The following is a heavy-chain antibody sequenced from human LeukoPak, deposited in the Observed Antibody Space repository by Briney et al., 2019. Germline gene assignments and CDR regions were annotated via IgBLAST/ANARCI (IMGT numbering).Heavy chain of an antibody. V-gene: IGHV3-7*03. CDR3: ARWFVTKAFDI. D-gene: IGHD2/OR15-2a*01. Sequence: GGSLRLSCAASGFTFSTYWMNWARQAPGKGLEWVANIKQDGSEKYYVDSVKGRFTISRDNAKNSLYLQMNSLRAEDTAVYYCARWFVTKAFDIWGQGTMVTVSS. J-gene: IGHJ3*02. CDR1: GFTFSTYW. CDR2: IKQDGSEK.